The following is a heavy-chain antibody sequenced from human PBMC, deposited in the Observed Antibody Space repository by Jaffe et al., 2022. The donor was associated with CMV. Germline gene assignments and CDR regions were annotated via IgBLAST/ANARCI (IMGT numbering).Heavy chain of an antibody. CDR2: IKQDGSEK. CDR3: ARDLFPYYYDSSGYDAFDI. J-gene: IGHJ3*02. V-gene: IGHV3-7*03. CDR1: GFTFSSYW. D-gene: IGHD3-22*01. Sequence: EVQLVESGGGLVQPGGSLRLSCAASGFTFSSYWMSWVRQAPGKGLEWVANIKQDGSEKYYVDSVKGRFTISRDNAKNSLYLQMNSLRAEDTAVYYCARDLFPYYYDSSGYDAFDIWGQGTMVTVSS.